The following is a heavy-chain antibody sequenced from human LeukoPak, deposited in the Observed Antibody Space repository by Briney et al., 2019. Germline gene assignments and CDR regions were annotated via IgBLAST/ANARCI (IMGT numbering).Heavy chain of an antibody. CDR1: GGSLSSYF. D-gene: IGHD4-17*01. CDR2: IYASGST. J-gene: IGHJ4*02. V-gene: IGHV4-4*07. Sequence: SETLSLTCTVSGGSLSSYFWSWIRQPAGKGLEWIGRIYASGSTNYNPSLKSRVTMSIDASKNQFSLKLNSVTAADTAVYYCARFLYGDYAFDYWGQGTLVTVSS. CDR3: ARFLYGDYAFDY.